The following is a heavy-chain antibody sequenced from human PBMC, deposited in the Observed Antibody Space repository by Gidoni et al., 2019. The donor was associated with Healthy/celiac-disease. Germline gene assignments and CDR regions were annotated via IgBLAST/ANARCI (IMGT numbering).Heavy chain of an antibody. CDR3: ARGYYGGKRYYFDY. V-gene: IGHV4-61*02. J-gene: IGHJ4*02. CDR2: IYTSGST. D-gene: IGHD4-17*01. Sequence: QVQLQESGPGLVKPSQTLSLTCTVSGGSISSGSYYWSWIRQPAGKGLEWIGRIYTSGSTNYNPSLKSRVTISVDTSKNQFSLKLSSVTAADTAVYYCARGYYGGKRYYFDYWGQGTLVTVSS. CDR1: GGSISSGSYY.